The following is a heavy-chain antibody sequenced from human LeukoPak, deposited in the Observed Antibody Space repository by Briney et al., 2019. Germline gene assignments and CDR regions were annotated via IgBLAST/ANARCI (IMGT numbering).Heavy chain of an antibody. D-gene: IGHD3-10*01. J-gene: IGHJ6*02. CDR3: TTGPFDYYGSASYLANGMDV. V-gene: IGHV3-7*01. Sequence: PGGSRRLSCAASGFTFSYYCMSWARQAPGKGLEWVANIKQDGREKYYVDSVKGRFTISRDNAKNSLYVQMNSLRAEDTAVYYCTTGPFDYYGSASYLANGMDVWGQGTTVTVSS. CDR2: IKQDGREK. CDR1: GFTFSYYC.